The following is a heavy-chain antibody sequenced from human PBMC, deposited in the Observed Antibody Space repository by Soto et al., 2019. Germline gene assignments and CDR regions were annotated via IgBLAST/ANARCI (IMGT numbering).Heavy chain of an antibody. D-gene: IGHD3-10*01. Sequence: QVQLQESGPGLVKPSGTLSLTCAVSGGSISSSNWWSWVRQPPGKGLEWIGEIYHSGNTNYNPSLKRRVTRAVDQSRRQFSLKLSSVTAADTAVYYCARRWGEGRVDYWGQGTLVTVSS. CDR3: ARRWGEGRVDY. CDR2: IYHSGNT. V-gene: IGHV4-4*02. J-gene: IGHJ4*02. CDR1: GGSISSSNW.